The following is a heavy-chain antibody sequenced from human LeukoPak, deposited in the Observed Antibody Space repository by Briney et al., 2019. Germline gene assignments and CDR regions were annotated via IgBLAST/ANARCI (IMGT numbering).Heavy chain of an antibody. CDR1: GGSISSYF. CDR3: ARVSRPNYSNVGYYYYMDV. V-gene: IGHV4-59*01. D-gene: IGHD4-11*01. CDR2: IYYSGGT. Sequence: SETLSLTCTVSGGSISSYFWSWMRLPPGKGLEWIGYIYYSGGTSYNPSLKRRVTISVDTSKNHFSLQLSSVTAADTAVYYCARVSRPNYSNVGYYYYMDVWGKGTTVTVSS. J-gene: IGHJ6*03.